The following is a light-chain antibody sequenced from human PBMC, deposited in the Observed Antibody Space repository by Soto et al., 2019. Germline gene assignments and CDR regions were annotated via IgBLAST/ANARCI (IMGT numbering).Light chain of an antibody. CDR1: TSDVGGYDY. CDR2: EVS. V-gene: IGLV2-14*01. CDR3: YSFTSGNTLYG. Sequence: QSVLTQPASVSGSPGQSITISCTGTTSDVGGYDYVSWYQQHPGQAPKLLIYEVSNRPSGVSHRFSGSKSGNTASLSISGLQAEDEAVYYCYSFTSGNTLYGFGTGTKAPS. J-gene: IGLJ1*01.